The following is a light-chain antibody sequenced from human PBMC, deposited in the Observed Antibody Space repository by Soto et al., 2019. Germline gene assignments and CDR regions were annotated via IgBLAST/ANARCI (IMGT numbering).Light chain of an antibody. CDR1: QSVSSY. J-gene: IGKJ5*01. CDR2: GAS. Sequence: IVLTHSPATLSLSQGEIATLSCRAIQSVSSYLAWYQQKPGQAPRLLIYGASSRATGVPDRFSGSGSGADFTLTIRGLEAEDFAVYYCQQYGRSPINFGQGTRLEIK. CDR3: QQYGRSPIN. V-gene: IGKV3-20*01.